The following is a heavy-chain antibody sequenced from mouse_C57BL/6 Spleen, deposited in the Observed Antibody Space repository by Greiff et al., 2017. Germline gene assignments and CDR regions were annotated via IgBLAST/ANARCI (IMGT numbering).Heavy chain of an antibody. D-gene: IGHD1-1*01. J-gene: IGHJ2*01. V-gene: IGHV5-17*01. CDR1: GFTFSDYG. Sequence: EVKLVESGGGLVKPGGSLKLSCAASGFTFSDYGMHWVRQAPEKGLEWVAYISSGSSTIYYADTVKGRFTISRDNAKNTLFLQMTSLRSEDTAMYYCAGDYYGSSAFDYWGQGTTLTVSS. CDR2: ISSGSSTI. CDR3: AGDYYGSSAFDY.